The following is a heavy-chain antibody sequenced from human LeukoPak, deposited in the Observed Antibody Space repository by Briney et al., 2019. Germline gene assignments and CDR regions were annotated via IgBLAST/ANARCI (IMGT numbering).Heavy chain of an antibody. CDR2: ISYDGSNK. V-gene: IGHV3-30-3*01. Sequence: GSLRLTCAASGFTFSSYAMHWVRQAPGKGLEWVAVISYDGSNKYYADSVKGRFTISRDNSKNTLYLQMNSLRAEDTAVYYCAREGIQLWCLDYWGQGTLVTVSS. CDR1: GFTFSSYA. J-gene: IGHJ4*02. CDR3: AREGIQLWCLDY. D-gene: IGHD5-18*01.